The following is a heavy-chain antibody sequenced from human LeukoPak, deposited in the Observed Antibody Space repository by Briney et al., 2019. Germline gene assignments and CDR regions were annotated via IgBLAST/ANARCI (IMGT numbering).Heavy chain of an antibody. CDR1: GFTVSRNY. V-gene: IGHV3-53*05. D-gene: IGHD3-10*01. Sequence: GGSLRLSCAASGFTVSRNYMSWVRQAPGKGLEWVSVLYSDGSTYHADSVKGRFTISRDNSKNTLYLQMNSLRAEDTAVYYCAKGGGSGNYYYYMDVWGKGTTVTISS. J-gene: IGHJ6*03. CDR3: AKGGGSGNYYYYMDV. CDR2: LYSDGST.